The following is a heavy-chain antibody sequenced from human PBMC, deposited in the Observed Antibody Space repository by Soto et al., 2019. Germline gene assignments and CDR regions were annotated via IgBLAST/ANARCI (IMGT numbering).Heavy chain of an antibody. V-gene: IGHV3-23*01. CDR3: ARLAAAGPRWYAYDY. J-gene: IGHJ4*02. CDR2: ISGSGGST. D-gene: IGHD6-13*01. Sequence: EVQLLESGVGLVQPGGSLRLSCAASGFTFSSYAMSWVRQAPGKGLEWVSAISGSGGSTYYADSVKGRFTISRDNSKHTQYLQMNSQRAEDTAVYYCARLAAAGPRWYAYDYWGQGTLVTVSS. CDR1: GFTFSSYA.